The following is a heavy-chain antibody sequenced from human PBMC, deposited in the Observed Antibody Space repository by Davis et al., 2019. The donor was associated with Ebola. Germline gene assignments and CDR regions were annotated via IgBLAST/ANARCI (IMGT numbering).Heavy chain of an antibody. CDR1: GFNFRAHA. CDR3: AKSPSGWYDY. CDR2: ISVGDGGT. J-gene: IGHJ4*02. Sequence: GESLKISCAASGFNFRAHAMHWVRQAPGKGLEWVSTISVGDGGTFYADSVKGRFTISSDNSKNTVFLQMSSLRAEDTAVYYCAKSPSGWYDYWGQGTLVTVSS. D-gene: IGHD6-19*01. V-gene: IGHV3-23*01.